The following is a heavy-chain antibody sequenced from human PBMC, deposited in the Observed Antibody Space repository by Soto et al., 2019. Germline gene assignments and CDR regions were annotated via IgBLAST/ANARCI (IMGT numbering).Heavy chain of an antibody. V-gene: IGHV4-39*07. D-gene: IGHD1-20*01. CDR2: IYYSGST. Sequence: SETLSLTCTVSGGSISRSTYYWAWIRQPPGKGLEWIGSIYYSGSTNYNPSLKSRVTISVDTSKNQFSLKLSSVTAADTAVYYCVRGITGTYWGQGTLVTVSS. CDR1: GGSISRSTYY. J-gene: IGHJ4*02. CDR3: VRGITGTY.